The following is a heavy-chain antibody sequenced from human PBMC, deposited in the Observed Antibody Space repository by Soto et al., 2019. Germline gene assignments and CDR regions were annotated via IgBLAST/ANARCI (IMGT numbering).Heavy chain of an antibody. CDR3: AKGEVGALSY. J-gene: IGHJ4*02. Sequence: EVQLVESGGGLVQPGRSLRLSCAASGFTFDDYAMHWVRQAPGKGVEWVSGISWNSGSIGYADSVKGRFTISRDNAKNSLYLQMNSLRAEDTALYYCAKGEVGALSYWGQGTLVTVSS. CDR2: ISWNSGSI. V-gene: IGHV3-9*01. D-gene: IGHD1-26*01. CDR1: GFTFDDYA.